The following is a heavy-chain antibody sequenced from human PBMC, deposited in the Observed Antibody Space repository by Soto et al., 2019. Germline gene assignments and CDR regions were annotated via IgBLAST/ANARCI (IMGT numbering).Heavy chain of an antibody. CDR2: ISGSGGNT. CDR1: GFTFSSYA. J-gene: IGHJ6*02. V-gene: IGHV3-23*01. D-gene: IGHD2-2*01. Sequence: GRSLRLSCAASGFTFSSYAMSWVRQAPGKGLECVSGISGSGGNTFHADSVKGRFTISRDNSKNTLYLQMNSLRAEDTALYYCAKWIHTVLVPVALGGLDVWGQGTTVTVSS. CDR3: AKWIHTVLVPVALGGLDV.